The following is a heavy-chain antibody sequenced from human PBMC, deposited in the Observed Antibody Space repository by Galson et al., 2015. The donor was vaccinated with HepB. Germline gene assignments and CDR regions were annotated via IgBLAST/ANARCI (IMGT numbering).Heavy chain of an antibody. D-gene: IGHD3-3*01. J-gene: IGHJ6*01. CDR3: ARGEGRQLPLDYHYYGMDV. Sequence: ATLSLTCAVFGGSFSSYHWTWIRQPPGKGLEWIGEVTQSGSTHSNPSLKSRVTILVDTSKNQFSLKVRSVTAADTAVYYCARGEGRQLPLDYHYYGMDVWGQGTTVSVSS. CDR2: VTQSGST. CDR1: GGSFSSYH. V-gene: IGHV4-34*01.